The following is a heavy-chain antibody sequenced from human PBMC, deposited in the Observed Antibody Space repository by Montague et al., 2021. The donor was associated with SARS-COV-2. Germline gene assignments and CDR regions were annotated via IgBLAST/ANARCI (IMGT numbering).Heavy chain of an antibody. D-gene: IGHD3-22*01. CDR1: GGSISSSEYY. J-gene: IGHJ3*02. V-gene: IGHV4-39*01. CDR2: IYNSGST. CDR3: ASATCYCDSSGSDAFDI. Sequence: SETLSLTCTVSGGSISSSEYYWGRNRQPPGKGLEWIGSIYNSGSTYYNPSLKSPVTISADKSKNQFSLKLSSATAADTAVYYCASATCYCDSSGSDAFDIWGQGTMVTVSS.